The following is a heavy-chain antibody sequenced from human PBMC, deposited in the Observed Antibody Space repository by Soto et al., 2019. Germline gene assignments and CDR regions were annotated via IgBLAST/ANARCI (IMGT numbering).Heavy chain of an antibody. Sequence: SETLSLTCAVSGGSVSSGSYFWTWIRQSPGKGLEWIGYITDVVSTNYNPSLKSRVTISADTTKNHFSLNLRSVTAAATAVYYCARQRVLPAKYFFDYWGQGIPVTVSS. D-gene: IGHD6-25*01. CDR3: ARQRVLPAKYFFDY. CDR2: ITDVVST. V-gene: IGHV4-61*03. J-gene: IGHJ4*02. CDR1: GGSVSSGSYF.